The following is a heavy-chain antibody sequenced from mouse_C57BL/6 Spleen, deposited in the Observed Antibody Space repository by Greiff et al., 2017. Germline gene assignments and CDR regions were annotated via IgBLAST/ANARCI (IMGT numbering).Heavy chain of an antibody. J-gene: IGHJ1*03. CDR2: IWSGGST. CDR1: GFSLTSYG. CDR3: ARNYHGSSYWYFDV. D-gene: IGHD1-1*01. V-gene: IGHV2-2*01. Sequence: QVQLQQSGPGLVQPSQSLSITCTVSGFSLTSYGVHWVRQSPGKGLEWLGVIWSGGSTDYNAAFISRLSIIKDKSKSQVFFKMNSLQADDTAIYYCARNYHGSSYWYFDVWGTGTTVTVSS.